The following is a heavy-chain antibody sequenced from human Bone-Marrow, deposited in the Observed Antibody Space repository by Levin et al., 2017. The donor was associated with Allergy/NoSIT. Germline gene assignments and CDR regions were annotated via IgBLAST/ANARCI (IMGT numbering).Heavy chain of an antibody. J-gene: IGHJ4*02. CDR3: ATTVGSANVCDY. CDR1: GFSFNLYN. Sequence: GGSLRLSCAASGFSFNLYNMNWVRQAPGKGLEWVSIIGSSISTIHYADSVKGRFTISRDNAKSALFRQMNSLRVEDTAVDYCATTVGSANVCDYWGQGTLVTVSP. V-gene: IGHV3-48*01. CDR2: IGSSISTI. D-gene: IGHD4-23*01.